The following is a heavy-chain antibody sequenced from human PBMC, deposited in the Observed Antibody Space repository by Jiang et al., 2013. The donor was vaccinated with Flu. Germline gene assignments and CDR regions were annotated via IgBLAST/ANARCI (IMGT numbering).Heavy chain of an antibody. Sequence: LLKPSETLSLTCTVSGGSISSYYWNWIRQPPGKGLEWIGYIYSSGSTNYNPSLKSRVTISVDTSKNQFSLNLTSVTAADTAVYYCARHGAAAGTFDYWGQGTLVTVSS. V-gene: IGHV4-59*08. CDR2: IYSSGST. CDR3: ARHGAAAGTFDY. D-gene: IGHD6-13*01. CDR1: GGSISSYY. J-gene: IGHJ4*02.